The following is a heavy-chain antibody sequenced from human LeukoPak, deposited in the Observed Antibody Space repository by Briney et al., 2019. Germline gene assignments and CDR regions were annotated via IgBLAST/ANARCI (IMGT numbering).Heavy chain of an antibody. CDR3: ARDSYGLYYGMDV. D-gene: IGHD5-18*01. J-gene: IGHJ6*02. CDR1: GGSFSGYY. CDR2: INHSGST. V-gene: IGHV4-34*01. Sequence: PSETLSLTCAVYGGSFSGYYWSWIRQPPGKGLEWIGEINHSGSTNYNPSLKSRVTISVDTSKNQFSLKLSSVTAADTAVYYCARDSYGLYYGMDVWGQGTTVTVSS.